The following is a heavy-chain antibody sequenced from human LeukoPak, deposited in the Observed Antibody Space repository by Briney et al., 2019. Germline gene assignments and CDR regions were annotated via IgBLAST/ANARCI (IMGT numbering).Heavy chain of an antibody. D-gene: IGHD5-24*01. CDR2: INHSGST. Sequence: PSETLSLTCAVYGGSFSGYYWSWIRQPPGKGLEWIGEINHSGSTNYNPSLKSRVTISVDTSKNQFSLKLSSVTAADTAVYYCARVGDGYNPFDIWGQGTMVTVSS. CDR3: ARVGDGYNPFDI. V-gene: IGHV4-34*01. J-gene: IGHJ3*02. CDR1: GGSFSGYY.